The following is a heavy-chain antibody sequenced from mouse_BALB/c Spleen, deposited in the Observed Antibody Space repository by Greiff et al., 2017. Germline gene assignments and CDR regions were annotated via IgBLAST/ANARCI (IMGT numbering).Heavy chain of an antibody. J-gene: IGHJ4*01. CDR1: GFSLTSYG. CDR2: IWSDGST. CDR3: AITTVVAYYAMDY. D-gene: IGHD1-1*01. V-gene: IGHV2-6-2*01. Sequence: QVQLKESGPDLVAPSQSLSITCTVSGFSLTSYGVHWVRQPPGKGLEWLVVIWSDGSTTYNSALKSRLSISKDNSKSQVFLKMNSLQTDDTAMYYCAITTVVAYYAMDYWGQGTSVTVSS.